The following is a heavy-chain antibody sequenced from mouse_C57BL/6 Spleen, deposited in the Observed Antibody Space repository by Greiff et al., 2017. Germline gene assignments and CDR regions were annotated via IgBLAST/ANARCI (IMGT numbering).Heavy chain of an antibody. CDR2: INPSSGYT. CDR3: ARTTVVATGAMAY. CDR1: GYTFTSYW. V-gene: IGHV1-7*01. Sequence: VQLVESGAELAKPGASVKLSCKASGYTFTSYWMHWVKQRPGQGLEWIGYINPSSGYTKYNQKFKDKATLTADKSSSTAYMQLSSLTYEDSAVYYCARTTVVATGAMAYWGQGTSVTVAT. J-gene: IGHJ4*01. D-gene: IGHD1-1*01.